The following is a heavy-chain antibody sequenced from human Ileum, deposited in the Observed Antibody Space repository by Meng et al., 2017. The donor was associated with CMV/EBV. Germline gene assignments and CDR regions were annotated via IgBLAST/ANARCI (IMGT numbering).Heavy chain of an antibody. Sequence: GGSLRLSCAASGFTFSSYAMSWVRQAPGKGLEWVAAISGSGGSTYYADSVKGRFTVSRDNSKNTQHLHMDSLRAEDTAVYYCTKGGVYSSSWGDYWGQGTLVTVSS. CDR1: GFTFSSYA. D-gene: IGHD6-13*01. CDR2: ISGSGGST. CDR3: TKGGVYSSSWGDY. J-gene: IGHJ4*02. V-gene: IGHV3-23*01.